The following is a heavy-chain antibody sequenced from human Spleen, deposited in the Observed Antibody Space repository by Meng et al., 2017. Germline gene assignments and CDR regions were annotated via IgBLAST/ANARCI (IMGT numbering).Heavy chain of an antibody. V-gene: IGHV3-21*04. J-gene: IGHJ6*02. CDR3: AKAHLTLVRGVMYYYGMDV. CDR2: ISSTSTYI. Sequence: GESLKISCAAYELAFSSYTMNWVRQAPGKGLEWVSSISSTSTYIYYADSVKGRFTVSRDNDKNSLYLQMNSLRGEDTALYYCAKAHLTLVRGVMYYYGMDVWGQGTTVTVSS. CDR1: ELAFSSYT. D-gene: IGHD3-10*01.